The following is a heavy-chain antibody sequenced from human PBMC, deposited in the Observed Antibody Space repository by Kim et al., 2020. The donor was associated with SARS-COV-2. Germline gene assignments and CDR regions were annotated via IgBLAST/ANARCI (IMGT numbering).Heavy chain of an antibody. V-gene: IGHV1-46*01. CDR2: T. J-gene: IGHJ4*02. Sequence: TSCEQKCQSRVTITRETSASTVYMELSSLRSEDTAVYYCARDQARILFYWGQGTLVTVSS. CDR3: ARDQARILFY.